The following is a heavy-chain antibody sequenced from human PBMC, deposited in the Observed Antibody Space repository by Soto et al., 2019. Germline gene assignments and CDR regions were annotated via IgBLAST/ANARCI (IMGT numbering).Heavy chain of an antibody. V-gene: IGHV1-46*01. D-gene: IGHD2-8*01. CDR3: ARSVISPYGMDV. J-gene: IGHJ6*02. Sequence: APVKVSCKASGYTFTSYYMHWVRQAPGQGLEWMGIINPSGGSTSYAQKFQGRVTMTRDTSTSTVYMELSSLRSEDTAVYYCARSVISPYGMDVWGQGTTVTVSS. CDR2: INPSGGST. CDR1: GYTFTSYY.